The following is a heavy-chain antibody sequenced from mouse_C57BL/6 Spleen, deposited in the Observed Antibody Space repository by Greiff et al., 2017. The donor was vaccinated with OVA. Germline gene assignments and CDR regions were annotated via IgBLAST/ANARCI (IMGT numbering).Heavy chain of an antibody. J-gene: IGHJ4*01. CDR3: ARRIYYGNYLYYAMDY. CDR2: IDPSDRYT. V-gene: IGHV1-69*01. CDR1: GYTFTSYW. Sequence: QVQLQQPGAELVMPGASVKLSCKASGYTFTSYWMHWVKQRPGQGLEWIGEIDPSDRYTNYNQKFKGKSTLTVDKSSSTAYMQLSSLTSEDSAVYYCARRIYYGNYLYYAMDYWGQGTSVTVSS. D-gene: IGHD2-1*01.